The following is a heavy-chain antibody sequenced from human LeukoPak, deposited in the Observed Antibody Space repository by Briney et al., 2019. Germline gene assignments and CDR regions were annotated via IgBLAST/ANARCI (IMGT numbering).Heavy chain of an antibody. CDR3: ARESGYNAFDI. J-gene: IGHJ3*02. Sequence: GGSLRLSCAASGFTFSTSWMTWVRQAQGKEMEWLGNINEDGTIKNYVDSVKGRFTTSRDNAKNSLFLQMLSLRADDTAVYYCARESGYNAFDIWGPGTMVTVSS. CDR1: GFTFSTSW. CDR2: INEDGTIK. V-gene: IGHV3-7*01. D-gene: IGHD5-18*01.